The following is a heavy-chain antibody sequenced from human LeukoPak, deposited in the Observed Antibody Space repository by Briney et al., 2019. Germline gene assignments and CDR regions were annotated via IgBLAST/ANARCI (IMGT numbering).Heavy chain of an antibody. CDR1: GFCFSSYA. J-gene: IGHJ5*02. CDR3: AKDRSTATTWRFDP. CDR2: ISGSGGST. V-gene: IGHV3-23*01. D-gene: IGHD4-17*01. Sequence: GGSLRLSCAASGFCFSSYAMSWVRQAPGKGLEWVSAISGSGGSTYYTDSVKGRFTISRDNSKNTLYLQMSSLRAEDTAIYYCAKDRSTATTWRFDPWGQGTLVTVSS.